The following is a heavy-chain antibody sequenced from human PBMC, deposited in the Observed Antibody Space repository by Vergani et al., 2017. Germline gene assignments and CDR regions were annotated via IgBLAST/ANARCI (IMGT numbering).Heavy chain of an antibody. D-gene: IGHD3-10*01. CDR2: IYPGDSDT. J-gene: IGHJ5*02. CDR1: GYSFTSYW. CDR3: ARGLVVRGVGYWFDP. V-gene: IGHV5-51*01. Sequence: EVPLVQSGAEVKKPGESLKISCKCSGYSFTSYWIGWVRQLPGKGLEWMGIIYPGDSDTRYRPSFQGQVTISADKSISTAYLQWSRLKASDTAMYYCARGLVVRGVGYWFDPWGQGTLVTVSS.